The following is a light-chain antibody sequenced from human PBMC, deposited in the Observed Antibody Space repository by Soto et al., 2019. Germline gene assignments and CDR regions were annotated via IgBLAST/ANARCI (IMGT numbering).Light chain of an antibody. Sequence: DIQMTQFPSTLSATVGDSVTISCRASQPISGFLAWYQQKPGKAPKLLIYDASSLESGVPSRFSGSGSGTEFTLTISSLQPDDFATYYCQQYNSYSITFGQGTRLEIK. CDR1: QPISGF. CDR2: DAS. CDR3: QQYNSYSIT. V-gene: IGKV1-5*01. J-gene: IGKJ5*01.